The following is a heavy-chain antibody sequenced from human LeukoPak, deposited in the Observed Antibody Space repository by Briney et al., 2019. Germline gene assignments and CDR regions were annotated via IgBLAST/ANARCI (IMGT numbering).Heavy chain of an antibody. Sequence: KPSETLSLTCTVSRGSISGYYWSWIRQPPGKGLEWIGYMYYSGSTNYNPSLKSQVTISVDTSKNQSSLNLSSVTAADTAVYYCARDPTVPQQQAKGYYYGMDVWGQGTTVIVSS. CDR3: ARDPTVPQQQAKGYYYGMDV. D-gene: IGHD6-13*01. CDR1: RGSISGYY. V-gene: IGHV4-59*01. J-gene: IGHJ6*02. CDR2: MYYSGST.